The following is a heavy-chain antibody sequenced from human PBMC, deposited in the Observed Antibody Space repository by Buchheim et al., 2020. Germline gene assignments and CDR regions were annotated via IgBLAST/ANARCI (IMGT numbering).Heavy chain of an antibody. Sequence: QVQVVESGGGLVKPGGSLRLSCAASGFTFSDYYMAWIRQAPGKGLEWISHISTSGSTTYYADSVKGRFTISRDNAKNSLYLQMNSLRAEDTAVYFCAKGGVIAATNWFDPWGQGTL. CDR1: GFTFSDYY. J-gene: IGHJ5*02. D-gene: IGHD2-15*01. CDR3: AKGGVIAATNWFDP. V-gene: IGHV3-11*01. CDR2: ISTSGSTT.